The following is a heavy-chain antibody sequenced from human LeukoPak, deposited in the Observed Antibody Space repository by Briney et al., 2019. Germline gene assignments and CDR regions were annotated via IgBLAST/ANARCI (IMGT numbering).Heavy chain of an antibody. CDR1: GFTFSNAW. Sequence: GGSLRLSCAASGFTFSNAWMSWVRQAPGKGLEWVGRIKSKNDGGTTDYAAPVKGRFTISRDHSKNTLYLQMNSLKTEDTAVYYCTTVAITMVRGVIIITRSFDYWGQGTLGTVSS. CDR2: IKSKNDGGTT. D-gene: IGHD3-10*01. J-gene: IGHJ4*02. CDR3: TTVAITMVRGVIIITRSFDY. V-gene: IGHV3-15*01.